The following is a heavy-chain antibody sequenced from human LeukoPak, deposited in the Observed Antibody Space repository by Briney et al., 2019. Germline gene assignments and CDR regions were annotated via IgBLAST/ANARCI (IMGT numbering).Heavy chain of an antibody. CDR1: GGSFSGYY. V-gene: IGHV4-34*01. Sequence: SETLSLTCAVYGGSFSGYYWSWIRQPPGKGLEWIGEINHSGSTNYNPSLKSRVTISVDTSKNQFSLKLSSVTAADTAVYYCARLRGYSYGPRHYYYMDVWGKGTTVTISS. J-gene: IGHJ6*03. CDR3: ARLRGYSYGPRHYYYMDV. D-gene: IGHD5-18*01. CDR2: INHSGST.